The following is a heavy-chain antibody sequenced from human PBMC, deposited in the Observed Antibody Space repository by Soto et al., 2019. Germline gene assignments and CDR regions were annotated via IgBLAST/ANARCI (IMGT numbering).Heavy chain of an antibody. CDR1: GGSISSGGYY. CDR2: IYYSGST. Sequence: SETLSLTCTVSGGSISSGGYYWSWIRQHPGKGLEWIGYIYYSGSTYYNPSLKSRVTISVDTSKNQFSLKLSSVTAADTAVYYCARDVRIAAADYDWFDPWGQGTLVTVSS. D-gene: IGHD6-13*01. CDR3: ARDVRIAAADYDWFDP. J-gene: IGHJ5*02. V-gene: IGHV4-31*03.